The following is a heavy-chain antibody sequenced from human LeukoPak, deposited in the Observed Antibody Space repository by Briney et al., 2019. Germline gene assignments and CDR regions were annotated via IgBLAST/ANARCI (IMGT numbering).Heavy chain of an antibody. CDR2: ISGSGGGT. CDR3: AKVGERYYDSSGKYFDY. Sequence: GGSLRLSCEASGVTFSSYVMSWVRQAPGKGPEWVSGISGSGGGTYYADSVKGRFAISRDNSKNTLYLQMNSLRAEDTAVYYCAKVGERYYDSSGKYFDYWGQGTLVTVSS. CDR1: GVTFSSYV. J-gene: IGHJ4*02. V-gene: IGHV3-23*01. D-gene: IGHD3-22*01.